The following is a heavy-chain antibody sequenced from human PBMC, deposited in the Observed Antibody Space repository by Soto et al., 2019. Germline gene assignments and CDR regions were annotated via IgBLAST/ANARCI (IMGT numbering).Heavy chain of an antibody. V-gene: IGHV4-59*08. Sequence: SETLSLTCTVSGGSISSYYWSWIRQPPGKGLEWIGYIYYNGSTNYNPSLKSRVTISVDTSKNQFSLKLSSVTAADTAVYYCARSRIEAAGTVYHWGQGTLVTVSS. J-gene: IGHJ5*02. CDR1: GGSISSYY. CDR2: IYYNGST. D-gene: IGHD6-13*01. CDR3: ARSRIEAAGTVYH.